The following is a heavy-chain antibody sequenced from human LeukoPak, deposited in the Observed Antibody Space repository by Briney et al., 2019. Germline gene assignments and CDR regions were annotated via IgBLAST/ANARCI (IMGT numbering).Heavy chain of an antibody. D-gene: IGHD6-6*01. CDR1: GGSISSYY. V-gene: IGHV4-59*01. Sequence: SETLSLTRTVSGGSISSYYWIWIRQPPGKGLEWIGYIYYSGSTNYNPSLKSRVTISVDTSKNQFSLKLSSVTAADTAVYYCARGPAARAGFDYWGQGTLVTVSS. CDR3: ARGPAARAGFDY. J-gene: IGHJ4*02. CDR2: IYYSGST.